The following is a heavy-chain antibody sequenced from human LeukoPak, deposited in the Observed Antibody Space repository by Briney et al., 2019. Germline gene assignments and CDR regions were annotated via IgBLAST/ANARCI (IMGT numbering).Heavy chain of an antibody. CDR3: ARGNRNDVEAYYFDY. D-gene: IGHD1-20*01. CDR2: INHSGST. Sequence: PSETLSLTCAVYGGSFSGYYWSWIRQPQGKGLEWIGEINHSGSTNYNPSLKSRVTISVDTSKNQFSLKLSSVTAADTAVYYCARGNRNDVEAYYFDYWGQGTLVTVSS. CDR1: GGSFSGYY. V-gene: IGHV4-34*01. J-gene: IGHJ4*02.